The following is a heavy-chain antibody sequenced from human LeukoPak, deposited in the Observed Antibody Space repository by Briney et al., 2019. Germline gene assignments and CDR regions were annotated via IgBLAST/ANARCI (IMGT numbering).Heavy chain of an antibody. CDR3: ARAGSWTYYYDSSGYFYD. Sequence: GGSLRLSCAASGFTLSSYSMNWVRQAPGKGLEWVSSISSSSSYIYYADSVKGRFTISRDNAKNSLYLQMNSLRAEDTAVYYCARAGSWTYYYDSSGYFYDWGQGTLVTVSS. CDR1: GFTLSSYS. V-gene: IGHV3-21*01. CDR2: ISSSSSYI. J-gene: IGHJ4*02. D-gene: IGHD3-22*01.